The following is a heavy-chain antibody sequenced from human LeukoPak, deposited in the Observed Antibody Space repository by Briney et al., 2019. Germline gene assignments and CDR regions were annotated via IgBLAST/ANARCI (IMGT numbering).Heavy chain of an antibody. Sequence: PGGSLRLSCAASGFTFSSYGMHWVRQAPGKGLEWVAFIRYDGSNKYYADSVKGRFTISRDNSKNTLYLQMNSLRAEDTAVYYCAKDENDILTGLYGYINCFDPWGQGTLVTVSS. D-gene: IGHD3-9*01. CDR2: IRYDGSNK. J-gene: IGHJ5*02. V-gene: IGHV3-30*02. CDR3: AKDENDILTGLYGYINCFDP. CDR1: GFTFSSYG.